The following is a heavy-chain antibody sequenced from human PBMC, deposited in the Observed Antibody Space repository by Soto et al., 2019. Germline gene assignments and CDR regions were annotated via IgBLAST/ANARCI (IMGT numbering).Heavy chain of an antibody. CDR1: GGSISSYY. D-gene: IGHD4-17*01. J-gene: IGHJ4*02. CDR2: IYTSGST. Sequence: SETLSLTCTVSGGSISSYYWSWIRQPAGKGLEWIGRIYTSGSTNYNPSLKSRVTMSVDTSKNQFSLKLTSVTAADTAVYFRARATRDYGDYGYFDSWGQGTLVTVS. CDR3: ARATRDYGDYGYFDS. V-gene: IGHV4-4*07.